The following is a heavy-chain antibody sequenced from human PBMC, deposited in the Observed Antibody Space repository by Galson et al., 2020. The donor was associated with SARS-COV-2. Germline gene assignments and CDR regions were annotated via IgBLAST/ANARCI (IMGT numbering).Heavy chain of an antibody. CDR1: GYTFSSYG. CDR2: ISAFSGNT. Sequence: VKVSCKASGYTFSSYGISWVRQAPGQGLEWVGWISAFSGNTNYAQNLQGRVTLTTDTSTSTGYMELRSLRSDDTAVYYCARKARAGQYYYGMDVWGQGTTVTVSS. V-gene: IGHV1-18*01. J-gene: IGHJ6*02. CDR3: ARKARAGQYYYGMDV.